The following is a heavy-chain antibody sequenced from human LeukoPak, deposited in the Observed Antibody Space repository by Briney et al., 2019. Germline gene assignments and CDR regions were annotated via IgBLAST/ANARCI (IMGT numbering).Heavy chain of an antibody. V-gene: IGHV3-48*03. J-gene: IGHJ5*01. D-gene: IGHD6-19*01. CDR3: ARRRRFSSSWYEF. Sequence: GGSLRLSCAASGFTFSIYEMNWVRQAPGKGLEWVSHISSSGSTIHYTDSVKGRFTISRDNAKNSLYLQMKSLRDEDTAVYYRARRRRFSSSWYEFLGQGTLVTVSS. CDR2: ISSSGSTI. CDR1: GFTFSIYE.